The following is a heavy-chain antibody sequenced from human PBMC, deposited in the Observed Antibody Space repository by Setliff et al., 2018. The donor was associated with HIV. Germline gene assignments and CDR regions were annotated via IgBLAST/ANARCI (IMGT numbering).Heavy chain of an antibody. J-gene: IGHJ3*01. CDR3: ARTSGDAYNYEGAFDV. CDR2: IIPILGIA. D-gene: IGHD5-12*01. CDR1: GGSFSSYA. V-gene: IGHV1-69*10. Sequence: GASVKVSCKASGGSFSSYAISWVRQAPGQGLEWMGGIIPILGIANYAQKFQGRVTITTDESTSTAYMDLSSLKSEDTAIYYCARTSGDAYNYEGAFDVWGQGTLVTV.